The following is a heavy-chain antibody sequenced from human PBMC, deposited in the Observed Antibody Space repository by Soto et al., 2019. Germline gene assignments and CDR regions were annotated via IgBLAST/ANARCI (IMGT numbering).Heavy chain of an antibody. V-gene: IGHV4-59*01. D-gene: IGHD2-2*01. CDR2: IYYSGST. J-gene: IGHJ5*02. CDR1: GGSISSYY. Sequence: SETLSLTCTVSGGSISSYYWSWIRQPPGKGLEWIGYIYYSGSTNYNPSHKSRVNISVDTSKNQFSLKLSSVTAADTAVYYCARGKSAANEGGYNWFDPWGQGTLVTVS. CDR3: ARGKSAANEGGYNWFDP.